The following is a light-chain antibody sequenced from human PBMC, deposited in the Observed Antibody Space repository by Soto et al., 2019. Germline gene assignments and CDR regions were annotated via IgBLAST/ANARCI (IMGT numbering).Light chain of an antibody. CDR1: QGLVYTDGYTY. CDR2: KVS. V-gene: IGKV2-30*01. J-gene: IGKJ4*01. CDR3: MQGTHWPLT. Sequence: DVVMTQSPLSLPVTLGQPASISCRSSQGLVYTDGYTYLHWFQQRPGQSPRRLSYKVSKRDYGVPDRFSGSGYGPDFRLKISRVEAEDVGLYYCMQGTHWPLTFGGENKVQI.